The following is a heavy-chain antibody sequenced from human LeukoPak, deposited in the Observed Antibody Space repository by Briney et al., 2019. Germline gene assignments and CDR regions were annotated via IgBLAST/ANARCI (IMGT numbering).Heavy chain of an antibody. CDR1: GFTFSSYA. Sequence: GGSLRLACAAAGFTFSSYAISWVRQAPGKWREWVSSIRGSGGSTYYADSVKGRFTISRDNSKNTLYLQMNSLSAEEPAVYYCGKNKQWPVQYYFDYWGQGTLVNVSS. V-gene: IGHV3-23*01. CDR3: GKNKQWPVQYYFDY. CDR2: IRGSGGST. J-gene: IGHJ4*02. D-gene: IGHD6-19*01.